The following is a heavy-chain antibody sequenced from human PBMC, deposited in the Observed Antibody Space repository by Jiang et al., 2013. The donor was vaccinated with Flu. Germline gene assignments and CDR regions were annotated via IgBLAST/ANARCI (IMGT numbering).Heavy chain of an antibody. J-gene: IGHJ4*02. D-gene: IGHD3-16*02. CDR3: ARGGSYYDYVWGSYRSDY. CDR2: IIPIFGTA. Sequence: WVRQAPGQGLEWMGGIIPIFGTANYAXKFQGRVTITADESTSTAYMELSSLRSEDTAVYYCARGGSYYDYVWGSYRSDYWGQGTLVTVSS. V-gene: IGHV1-69*01.